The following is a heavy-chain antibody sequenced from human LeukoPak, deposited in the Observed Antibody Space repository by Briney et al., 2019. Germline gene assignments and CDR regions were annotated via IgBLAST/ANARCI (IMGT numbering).Heavy chain of an antibody. CDR1: GYSISSGYY. V-gene: IGHV4-38-2*02. D-gene: IGHD3-22*01. CDR2: IYHSRST. J-gene: IGHJ4*02. Sequence: SETLSHTCIVSGYSISSGYYWDWIRQPPGKGLEWIGNIYHSRSTYYNPSLKSRVTISVDTSKNQFSLKLNSVTAADTDVYYCAKNSGYYHPYYIDSWGQGTLVTVSS. CDR3: AKNSGYYHPYYIDS.